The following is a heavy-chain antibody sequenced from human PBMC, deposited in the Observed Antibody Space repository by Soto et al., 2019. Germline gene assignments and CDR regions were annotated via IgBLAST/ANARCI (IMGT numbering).Heavy chain of an antibody. CDR3: ARETPSAAAAYFFYGLDV. CDR2: IIPVFGSA. D-gene: IGHD6-13*01. CDR1: GGTFSSYF. V-gene: IGHV1-69*01. J-gene: IGHJ6*02. Sequence: QVQLVQSGAEVKKAGSSVKVSCKVSGGTFSSYFINWVRQAPGQGLEWVGGIIPVFGSASFAEKFQGRVTITADESTSTAYMELSSLRSDDTAVYYCARETPSAAAAYFFYGLDVWGQGTTVTV.